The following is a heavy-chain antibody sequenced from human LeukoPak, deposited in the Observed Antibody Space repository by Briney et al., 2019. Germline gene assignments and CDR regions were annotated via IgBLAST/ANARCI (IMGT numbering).Heavy chain of an antibody. J-gene: IGHJ4*02. V-gene: IGHV3-23*01. CDR2: ISGSGGST. CDR3: ARAAFAGSGYYLDY. Sequence: GGSLRLSCAASGFTFSSYAMSWVRQAPGKGLEWVSAISGSGGSTYYADSVKGRFTISRDNSKNTLYLQMNSLRAEDTAVYYCARAAFAGSGYYLDYWGQGTLVTVSS. CDR1: GFTFSSYA. D-gene: IGHD3-22*01.